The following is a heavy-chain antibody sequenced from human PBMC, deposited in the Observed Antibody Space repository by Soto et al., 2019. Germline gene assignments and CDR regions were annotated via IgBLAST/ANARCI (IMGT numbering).Heavy chain of an antibody. CDR2: IYWKDDT. Sequence: QSTWKESGPTLVEPTQTLTLTCTYSVFSLRTPGVGVGWIRQPPGKAMEGLGIIYWKDDTRYIPSLKNRFTLTSDISKSQVVLTMTNMEPVAAATYYCANTWGLPFAYWGQGTLVIVSS. V-gene: IGHV2-5*01. D-gene: IGHD3-16*01. CDR1: VFSLRTPGVG. J-gene: IGHJ4*02. CDR3: ANTWGLPFAY.